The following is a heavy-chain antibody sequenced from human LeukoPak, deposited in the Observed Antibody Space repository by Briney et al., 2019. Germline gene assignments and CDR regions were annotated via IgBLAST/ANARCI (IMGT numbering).Heavy chain of an antibody. J-gene: IGHJ5*02. CDR2: INPNSGGT. D-gene: IGHD3-3*01. V-gene: IGHV1-2*04. Sequence: GASVRVSCKASGYTFTGYYMHWVRQAPGQGLEWMGWINPNSGGTNYAQKSQGWVTMTRDTSISTAYMELSRLRSEDTAVYYCARPSSGYYDFWSGYYWSGWFDPWGQGTLVTVSS. CDR1: GYTFTGYY. CDR3: ARPSSGYYDFWSGYYWSGWFDP.